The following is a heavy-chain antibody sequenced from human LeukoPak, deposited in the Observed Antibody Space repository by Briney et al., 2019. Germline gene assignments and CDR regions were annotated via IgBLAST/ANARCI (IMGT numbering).Heavy chain of an antibody. CDR3: AKDLYYDILTGPSDY. J-gene: IGHJ4*02. CDR1: GFTFSSYA. CDR2: ISGSGGST. D-gene: IGHD3-9*01. V-gene: IGHV3-23*01. Sequence: GGSLRLSCAASGFTFSSYAMSWVRQAPGKGPEWVSAISGSGGSTYYADSVKGRFTISRDNSKNTLYLQMNSLRAEDTAVYYCAKDLYYDILTGPSDYWGQGTLVTVSS.